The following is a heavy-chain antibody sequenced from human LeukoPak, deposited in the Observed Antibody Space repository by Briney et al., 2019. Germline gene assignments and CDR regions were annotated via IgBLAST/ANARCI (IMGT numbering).Heavy chain of an antibody. J-gene: IGHJ2*01. CDR1: GGSLSGYY. D-gene: IGHD4-23*01. V-gene: IGHV4-59*01. CDR2: IYYSGTT. CDR3: ARSVVTLYWDFDL. Sequence: TETLSLTCTVSGGSLSGYYYNWVRQPPGKGLEWIGYIYYSGTTNYNPSLKSRVTISLDTSKNQFSLKLSSVTTADTAVYYCARSVVTLYWDFDLWGRGTLVTVSS.